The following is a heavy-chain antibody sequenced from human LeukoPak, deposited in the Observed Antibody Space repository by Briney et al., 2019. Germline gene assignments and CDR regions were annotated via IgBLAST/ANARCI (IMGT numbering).Heavy chain of an antibody. Sequence: PSETLSLTCTVSGGSISSDDYYWSWIRQPPGKGLEWIRFIYYSGSTYYKPSLKSRVTISMDTSKNQFSLRLSSVTAADTAVYYCARCPSPGWFDPWGQGTLVTVSS. CDR2: IYYSGST. J-gene: IGHJ5*02. CDR3: ARCPSPGWFDP. V-gene: IGHV4-30-4*08. CDR1: GGSISSDDYY.